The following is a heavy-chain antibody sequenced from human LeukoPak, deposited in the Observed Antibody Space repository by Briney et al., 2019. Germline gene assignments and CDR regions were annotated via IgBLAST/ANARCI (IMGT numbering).Heavy chain of an antibody. D-gene: IGHD3-10*01. V-gene: IGHV4-61*01. CDR2: IYYSGST. J-gene: IGHJ5*02. Sequence: PAETLSLTCTASGGSVSSGSYYWSRLRQPPGQGLEWIGYIYYSGSTNYNPSLKSGVTISFDTSKNQFSLKLSSVTAADTAVYYCARESYYGSGSYYHSNWFDPWGQGPLVTVSS. CDR1: GGSVSSGSYY. CDR3: ARESYYGSGSYYHSNWFDP.